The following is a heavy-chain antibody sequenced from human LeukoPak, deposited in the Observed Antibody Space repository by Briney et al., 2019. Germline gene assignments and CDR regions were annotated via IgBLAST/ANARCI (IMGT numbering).Heavy chain of an antibody. D-gene: IGHD5-12*01. V-gene: IGHV1-18*01. Sequence: ASVKVSCKASGYTFTTYGISWVRQAPGQGLEWMGWISPYNGNTHYIQNLQGRVTMTVDTSTNTASMELRSLRSDDTAVYYCARYKWLRGLDAFDIWGQGTMVTVSS. CDR3: ARYKWLRGLDAFDI. CDR2: ISPYNGNT. CDR1: GYTFTTYG. J-gene: IGHJ3*02.